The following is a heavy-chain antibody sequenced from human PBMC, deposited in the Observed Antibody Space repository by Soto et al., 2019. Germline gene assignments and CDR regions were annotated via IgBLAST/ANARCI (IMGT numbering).Heavy chain of an antibody. Sequence: SGPALGNPTQTLTLTCPFSGFSLSTSGVGVGWIRQPPGKALEWLALIYWDDDKRYSPSLKSKLTITKDTSKNQVVLTMTNMDPVETATYYCARAPITMVRGGTGPWFDPWGQGTLVTVSS. J-gene: IGHJ5*02. CDR3: ARAPITMVRGGTGPWFDP. D-gene: IGHD3-10*01. CDR2: IYWDDDK. CDR1: GFSLSTSGVG. V-gene: IGHV2-5*02.